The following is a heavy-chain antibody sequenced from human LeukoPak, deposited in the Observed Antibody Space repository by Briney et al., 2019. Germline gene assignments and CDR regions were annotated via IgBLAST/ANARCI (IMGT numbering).Heavy chain of an antibody. CDR3: ARDQYSYAHAAH. V-gene: IGHV3-66*01. D-gene: IGHD5-18*01. CDR1: GFNVSRNY. J-gene: IGHJ4*02. Sequence: PGGSLRLSCAASGFNVSRNYMSWVRQAPGKGLEWVSVIYSGGTTYYADSVKGRFTISRDNSKNTLHLQMNSLRAEDTAVYYCARDQYSYAHAAHWGQGTLVTVSS. CDR2: IYSGGTT.